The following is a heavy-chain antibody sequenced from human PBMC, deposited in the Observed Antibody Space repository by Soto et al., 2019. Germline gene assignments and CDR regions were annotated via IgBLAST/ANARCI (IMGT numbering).Heavy chain of an antibody. CDR1: GFTLSIYS. CDR2: LTTSSSIR. V-gene: IGHV3-21*01. Sequence: GGSLRLSCAASGFTLSIYSMNWVRQAPGKGLEWVADLTTSSSIRFYADSLKGRFTISRDDAKNTLFLQVNSLRAEDTAVYYCARVPYCSSTSFYSYFDYWGQGTLVT. J-gene: IGHJ4*02. CDR3: ARVPYCSSTSFYSYFDY. D-gene: IGHD2-2*01.